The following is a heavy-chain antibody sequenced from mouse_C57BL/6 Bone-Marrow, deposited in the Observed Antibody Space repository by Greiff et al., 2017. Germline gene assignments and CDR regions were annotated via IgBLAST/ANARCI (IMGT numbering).Heavy chain of an antibody. CDR2: IYPRSGNT. J-gene: IGHJ3*01. CDR3: ASLCDGYSAWFAY. CDR1: GYTFTSYG. D-gene: IGHD2-3*01. Sequence: VQLQQSGAELARPGASVKLSCKASGYTFTSYGISWVKQRTGQGLEWIGEIYPRSGNTYYNEKFKGKATLTAAKSSSTASMELRSLTSEDSAVYFCASLCDGYSAWFAYWGQGTLVTVSA. V-gene: IGHV1-81*01.